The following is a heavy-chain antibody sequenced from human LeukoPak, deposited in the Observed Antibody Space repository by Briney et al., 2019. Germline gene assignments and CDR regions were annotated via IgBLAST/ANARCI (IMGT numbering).Heavy chain of an antibody. D-gene: IGHD2-15*01. CDR1: GFPYSRYA. CDR3: ARDAGFCSGGSCPRYYFDY. J-gene: IGHJ4*02. V-gene: IGHV3-64*01. Sequence: GGSLRLFCAASGFPYSRYAMLYVRQAPGKGLEYVSAISSNGGSTYYANSVKGRFTISRDNSKNTLYLQMGSLRAEDMAVYYCARDAGFCSGGSCPRYYFDYWGQGTLVTVSS. CDR2: ISSNGGST.